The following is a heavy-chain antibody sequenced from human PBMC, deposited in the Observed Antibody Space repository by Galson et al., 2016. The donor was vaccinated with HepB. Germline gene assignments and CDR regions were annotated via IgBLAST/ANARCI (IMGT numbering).Heavy chain of an antibody. CDR1: GFTFSSYG. CDR2: IWNDGSNK. CDR3: AREMKPHLEWLFRSRLRPVDY. Sequence: SCAASGFTFSSYGMHWVRQAPGKGLEWVAVIWNDGSNKYYADSVKGRFTISRDNSKNTLYLELNSLRAEDTAVHYCAREMKPHLEWLFRSRLRPVDYWGRGTLVTVSS. V-gene: IGHV3-33*01. J-gene: IGHJ4*02. D-gene: IGHD3-3*01.